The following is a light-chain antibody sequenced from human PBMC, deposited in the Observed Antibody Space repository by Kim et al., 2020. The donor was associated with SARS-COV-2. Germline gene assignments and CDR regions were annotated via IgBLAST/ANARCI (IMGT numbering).Light chain of an antibody. CDR3: QKYNSAPLT. Sequence: PAGGDTVTFTSRRSLGISYYSACYQQKPEKLRQLLVAAASTLPAVVPSRFGGSGAGTDFTLTISSLPPEDVATYYCQKYNSAPLTFGRGTKVDIK. J-gene: IGKJ4*01. CDR1: LGISYY. V-gene: IGKV1-27*01. CDR2: AAS.